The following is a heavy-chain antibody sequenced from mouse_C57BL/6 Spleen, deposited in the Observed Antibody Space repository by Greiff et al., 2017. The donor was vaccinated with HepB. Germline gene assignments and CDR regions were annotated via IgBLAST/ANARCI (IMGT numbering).Heavy chain of an antibody. CDR1: GFTFSSYA. CDR2: ISDGGSYT. CDR3: ARDAGARFAY. J-gene: IGHJ3*01. Sequence: EVQLQESGGGLVKPGGSLKLSCAASGFTFSSYAMSWVRQTPEKRLEWVATISDGGSYTYYPDNVKGRFTISRDNAKNNLYLQMSHLKSEDTAMYYCARDAGARFAYWGQGTLVTVSA. V-gene: IGHV5-4*01.